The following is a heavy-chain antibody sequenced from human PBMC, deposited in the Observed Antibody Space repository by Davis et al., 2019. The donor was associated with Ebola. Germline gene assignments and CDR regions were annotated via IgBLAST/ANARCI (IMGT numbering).Heavy chain of an antibody. D-gene: IGHD3-22*01. Sequence: ASVKVSCKASGYTFTSYDINWVRQATGQGLEWMGWISAYNGNTNYAQKLQGRVTMTTDTSTSTAYMELRSLRSDDTAVYYCARDLLNYYDSSGSWFDPWGQGTLVTVSS. CDR2: ISAYNGNT. CDR1: GYTFTSYD. V-gene: IGHV1-18*01. J-gene: IGHJ5*02. CDR3: ARDLLNYYDSSGSWFDP.